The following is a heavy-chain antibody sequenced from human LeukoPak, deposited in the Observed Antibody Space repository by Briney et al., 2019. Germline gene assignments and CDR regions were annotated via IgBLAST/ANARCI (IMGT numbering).Heavy chain of an antibody. CDR3: ARGLSGYGTI. J-gene: IGHJ4*02. Sequence: GASVKVSCKTSGYTFINYDINWVRQATGQGLEWMAWMNPKSGNTGYAQKFQGRVIITRNTSISTAYMEVSSLRSEDTAVYYCARGLSGYGTIWGQGTLVTVSS. V-gene: IGHV1-8*02. D-gene: IGHD5-18*01. CDR1: GYTFINYD. CDR2: MNPKSGNT.